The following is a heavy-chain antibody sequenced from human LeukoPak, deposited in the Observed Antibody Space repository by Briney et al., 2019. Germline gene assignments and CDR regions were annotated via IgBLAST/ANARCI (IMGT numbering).Heavy chain of an antibody. CDR2: ISYDGSNK. Sequence: PGRSLRLSCAASGFTFSSYAMHWVRQAPGKGLEWVAVISYDGSNKYYADSVKGRFTISRDNAKNSLYLQMSSLRVEDTAVYYCARINEELVDRGVDYWGQGTLVTVSS. CDR3: ARINEELVDRGVDY. J-gene: IGHJ4*02. V-gene: IGHV3-30-3*01. D-gene: IGHD6-6*01. CDR1: GFTFSSYA.